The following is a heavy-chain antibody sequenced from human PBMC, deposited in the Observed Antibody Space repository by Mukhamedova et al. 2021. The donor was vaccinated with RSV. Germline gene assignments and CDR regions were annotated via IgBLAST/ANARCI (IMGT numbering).Heavy chain of an antibody. J-gene: IGHJ4*02. CDR3: VKKGKLRVGENNFTN. CDR2: GGTT. V-gene: IGHV3-23*01. D-gene: IGHD3-16*01. Sequence: GGTTYYADSVKGRFTITRDNSKNTLYLQMNSLRAEDTAVYFCVKKGKLRVGENNFTNWGQGTLV.